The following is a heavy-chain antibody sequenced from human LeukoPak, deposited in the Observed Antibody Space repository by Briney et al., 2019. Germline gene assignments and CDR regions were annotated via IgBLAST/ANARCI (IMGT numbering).Heavy chain of an antibody. D-gene: IGHD3-16*01. CDR3: ATDRPPTGLGIFQH. CDR1: GYTFTDYY. Sequence: ATVKISCKVSGYTFTDYYMHWVQQAPGKGLEWMGLVDPEDGETIYAEKFQGRVTITADTSTDTAYMELSSLRSEDTAVYYCATDRPPTGLGIFQHWGQGTLVTVSS. V-gene: IGHV1-69-2*01. J-gene: IGHJ1*01. CDR2: VDPEDGET.